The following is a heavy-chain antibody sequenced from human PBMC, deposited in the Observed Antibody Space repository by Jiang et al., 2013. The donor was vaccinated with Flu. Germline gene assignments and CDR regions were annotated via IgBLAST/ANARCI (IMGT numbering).Heavy chain of an antibody. Sequence: SGAEVKKPGASVKVSCKASGYTFTGYYMHWVRQAPGQGLEWMGWINPNSGGTNYAQKLQGRVTMTTDTSTSTAYMELRSLRSDDTAVYYCARVSYDSSGYLTTRPSYWGQGTLVTVSS. CDR3: ARVSYDSSGYLTTRPSY. D-gene: IGHD3-22*01. CDR1: GYTFTGYY. CDR2: INPNSGGT. J-gene: IGHJ4*02. V-gene: IGHV1-2*02.